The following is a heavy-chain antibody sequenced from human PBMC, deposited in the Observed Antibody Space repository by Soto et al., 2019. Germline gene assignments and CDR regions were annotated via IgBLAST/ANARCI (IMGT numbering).Heavy chain of an antibody. V-gene: IGHV3-23*01. Sequence: EVQLLESGGGLVQPGGSLRLSCAASGFTFSSYAMSWVRQAPGKGLEWVSAISGSGCSTYYADSVKGRFTISRDNSKNTLYLHMNSLRAEDTAVYYCAKAPTNYGSGSYYYYWGQGTLVTVSS. CDR1: GFTFSSYA. J-gene: IGHJ4*02. CDR2: ISGSGCST. CDR3: AKAPTNYGSGSYYYY. D-gene: IGHD3-10*01.